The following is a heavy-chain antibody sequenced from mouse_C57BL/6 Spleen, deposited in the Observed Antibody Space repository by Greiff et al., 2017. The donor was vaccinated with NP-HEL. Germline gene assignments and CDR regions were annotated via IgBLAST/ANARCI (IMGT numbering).Heavy chain of an antibody. CDR2: IYPGSGNT. Sequence: VQLQQSGAELVRPGASVKLSCKASGYTFTDYYINWVKQRPGQGLEWIARIYPGSGNTYYNEKFKGKATLTAEKSSSTAYMQLSSLTSEDSAVYFCARDYDYGRDWFAYWGQGTLVTVSA. CDR3: ARDYDYGRDWFAY. V-gene: IGHV1-76*01. J-gene: IGHJ3*01. D-gene: IGHD2-4*01. CDR1: GYTFTDYY.